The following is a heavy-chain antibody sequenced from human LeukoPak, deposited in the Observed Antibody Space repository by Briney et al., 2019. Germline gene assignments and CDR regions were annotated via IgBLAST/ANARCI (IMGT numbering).Heavy chain of an antibody. J-gene: IGHJ4*02. CDR2: INHSGRS. D-gene: IGHD4-11*01. V-gene: IGHV4-34*01. CDR3: ARTTSGGWAFDY. CDR1: GGSFSGYF. Sequence: SETLSLTCAVYGGSFSGYFCIWIRQPPGKGLEWIGEINHSGRSNYNPSLKRRVTISLDTSKNQFSLNLRSVTAADTAVYYCARTTSGGWAFDYWGQGTLVTVSS.